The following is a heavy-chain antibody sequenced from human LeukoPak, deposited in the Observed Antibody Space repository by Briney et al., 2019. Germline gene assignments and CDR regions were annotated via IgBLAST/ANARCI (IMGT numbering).Heavy chain of an antibody. V-gene: IGHV1-18*01. CDR3: ARGRMTTVNYNWFDP. J-gene: IGHJ5*02. D-gene: IGHD4-17*01. Sequence: GASVKVSCKASGYTFTSYGISWVRQAPGQGLEWMGWISAYNGNTNYAQKLQGRVTMTTDTSTSTAYMELRSLRSDDTAVYYCARGRMTTVNYNWFDPWGQGTLVTVSS. CDR1: GYTFTSYG. CDR2: ISAYNGNT.